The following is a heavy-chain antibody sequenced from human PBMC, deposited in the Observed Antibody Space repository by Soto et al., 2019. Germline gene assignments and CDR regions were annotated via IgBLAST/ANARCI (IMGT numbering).Heavy chain of an antibody. D-gene: IGHD3-22*01. J-gene: IGHJ4*02. CDR3: ARIGPGNSGYHDY. CDR1: GGSISSYY. V-gene: IGHV4-59*01. CDR2: IYYSGGI. Sequence: SETLSLTCTVSGGSISSYYWSWIRQPPGKGLEWIGYIYYSGGINYNPSLKSRVTMSVDTSKNQFSLRLSSVTAADTAVYYCARIGPGNSGYHDYWGQGTLVTVSS.